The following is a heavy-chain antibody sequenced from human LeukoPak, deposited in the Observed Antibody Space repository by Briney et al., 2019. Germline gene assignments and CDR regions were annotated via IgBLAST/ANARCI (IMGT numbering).Heavy chain of an antibody. CDR3: AKVYSSGWYRVDY. J-gene: IGHJ4*02. Sequence: GGSLRLSCAASGFTFSSYSMNWVRQAPGKGLEWVSGISGSGGSTYHADSVKGRLTISRDNSKNTLYLQMNSLRAEDTAVYYCAKVYSSGWYRVDYWGQGTLVTVSS. D-gene: IGHD6-19*01. V-gene: IGHV3-23*01. CDR1: GFTFSSYS. CDR2: ISGSGGST.